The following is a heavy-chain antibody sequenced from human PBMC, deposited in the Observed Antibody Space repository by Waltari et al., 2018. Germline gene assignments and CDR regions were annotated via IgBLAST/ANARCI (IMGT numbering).Heavy chain of an antibody. CDR3: ARGRLNGFDI. CDR1: GYSASSTSAV. CDR2: TYYRSKWYN. J-gene: IGHJ3*02. Sequence: QVQLQQSGPGLVKPSQTLSLPCALSGYSASSTSAVWNCIRQSPSRGLEWLGRTYYRSKWYNDYAVSVKSRITINPDTSKNHFSLQLNSVTPEDTAVYYCARGRLNGFDIWGQGTMVTVSS. V-gene: IGHV6-1*01.